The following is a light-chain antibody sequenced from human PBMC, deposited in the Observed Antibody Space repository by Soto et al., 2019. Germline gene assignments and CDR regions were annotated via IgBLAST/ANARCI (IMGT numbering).Light chain of an antibody. CDR3: SSYKRGATLV. J-gene: IGLJ2*01. Sequence: QSVLTQPASVSGSPGQSITISCTGTSSDVGGYNHVAWYQQYPGKAPKLIIFEVSDRPSGISNRSSGSKSANTASLSISGLQAEDEADYYCSSYKRGATLVFGGGTKVTVL. CDR1: SSDVGGYNH. V-gene: IGLV2-14*01. CDR2: EVS.